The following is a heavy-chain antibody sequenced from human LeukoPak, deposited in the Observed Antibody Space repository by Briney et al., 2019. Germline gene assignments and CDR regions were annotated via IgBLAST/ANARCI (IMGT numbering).Heavy chain of an antibody. CDR2: ISAYNGNT. V-gene: IGHV1-18*01. D-gene: IGHD3-22*01. J-gene: IGHJ3*02. CDR3: ARDRDWGRHYYDSSGYSIDAFDI. Sequence: GASVKVSCKASGYTFTSYGISWVRQAPGQGLEWMGWISAYNGNTNYAQKLQGRVTMTTDTSTSTAYMELRSLRSDDTAVYYCARDRDWGRHYYDSSGYSIDAFDIWGQGTMVTVSS. CDR1: GYTFTSYG.